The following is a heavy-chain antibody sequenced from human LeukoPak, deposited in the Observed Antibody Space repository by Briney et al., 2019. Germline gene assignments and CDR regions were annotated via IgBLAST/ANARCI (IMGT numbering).Heavy chain of an antibody. J-gene: IGHJ4*02. CDR3: AREWNYFDY. CDR1: GGSISNYF. CDR2: TYYSGST. Sequence: SETLSLTCTVSGGSISNYFWSWIRQPPGKGLEWIGYTYYSGSTNYNPSLKSRVTISVDTSKNQFSLKLSSVTAADTAVYYCAREWNYFDYWGQGTLVSVSS. V-gene: IGHV4-59*01.